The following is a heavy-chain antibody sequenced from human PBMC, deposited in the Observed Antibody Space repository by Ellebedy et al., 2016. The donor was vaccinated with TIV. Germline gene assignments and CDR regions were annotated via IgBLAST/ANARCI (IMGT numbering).Heavy chain of an antibody. D-gene: IGHD4/OR15-4a*01. J-gene: IGHJ3*02. Sequence: GESLKISXAASGFTFSNYAMSWVRQAPGKGLEWVSSISGGGGDTYYADSVKGRFTISRDSSKNTLYLQMNSLRAEDTALYYCAKDPTNYLFGVFDIWGQGTMVTVSS. CDR1: GFTFSNYA. CDR3: AKDPTNYLFGVFDI. V-gene: IGHV3-23*01. CDR2: ISGGGGDT.